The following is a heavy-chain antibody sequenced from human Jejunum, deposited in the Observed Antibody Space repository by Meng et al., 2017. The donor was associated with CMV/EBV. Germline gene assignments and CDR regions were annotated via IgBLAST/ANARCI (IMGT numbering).Heavy chain of an antibody. Sequence: CKASGYTFTSSDINWVRQATGQGLEWMGWMNPNNGNTGYGQKFQGRVTMTRDTSTNTAYMELRSLRADDTAVYYCARVFGVAYFDSWGQGTLVTVSS. J-gene: IGHJ4*02. CDR1: GYTFTSSD. D-gene: IGHD3-3*01. V-gene: IGHV1-8*01. CDR3: ARVFGVAYFDS. CDR2: MNPNNGNT.